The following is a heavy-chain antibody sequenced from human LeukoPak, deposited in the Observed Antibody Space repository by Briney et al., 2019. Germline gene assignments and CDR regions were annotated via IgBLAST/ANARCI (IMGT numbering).Heavy chain of an antibody. CDR1: GYTFSSFG. D-gene: IGHD3-3*01. CDR2: ISGYNGKT. CDR3: ARGRDFWSGYSSNYYYYMDV. Sequence: GASEKVSCKASGYTFSSFGISWVRQAPGQGLEWMGWISGYNGKTNYAQKLRGRVTMTTDTSTSTAYMELRSLRSDATAVYYCARGRDFWSGYSSNYYYYMDVWGKGTTVTVSS. V-gene: IGHV1-18*01. J-gene: IGHJ6*03.